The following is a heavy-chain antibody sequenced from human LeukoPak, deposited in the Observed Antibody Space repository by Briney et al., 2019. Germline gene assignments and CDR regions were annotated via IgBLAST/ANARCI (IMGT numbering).Heavy chain of an antibody. CDR3: AKETGGAWGYFDN. CDR2: IHPASANT. CDR1: GYTFTEHF. J-gene: IGHJ4*02. D-gene: IGHD1-14*01. Sequence: ASVKVSCKASGYTFTEHFIHWVRQAPGQGLQYMGWIHPASANTVYAQMFHGRVTLTRDTPATTTYLELSGLRSDDTAVYYCAKETGGAWGYFDNWGQGTLVTVSS. V-gene: IGHV1-2*02.